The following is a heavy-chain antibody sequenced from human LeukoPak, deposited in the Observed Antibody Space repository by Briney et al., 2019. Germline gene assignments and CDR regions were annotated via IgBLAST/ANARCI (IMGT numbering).Heavy chain of an antibody. CDR3: ARASGSYFEYYFDY. CDR1: GFTVSGNY. CDR2: IYSGGST. Sequence: GGSLRLSCAASGFTVSGNYMSWVRQAPGKGLEWVSVIYSGGSTYYAGSVKGRFTISRDNSKNTLYLQMNSLRAEDTAVYYCARASGSYFEYYFDYWGQGTLVTVSS. V-gene: IGHV3-53*01. J-gene: IGHJ4*02. D-gene: IGHD1-26*01.